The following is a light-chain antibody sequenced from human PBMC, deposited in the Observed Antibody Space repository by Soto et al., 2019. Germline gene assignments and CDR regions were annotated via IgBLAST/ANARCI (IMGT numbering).Light chain of an antibody. V-gene: IGKV1-8*01. Sequence: IQMTQSPSSFSASTGDRVTITCRASQGISSYLAWYQQKPGKAPKLLIYAASTLQSGVPSRFSGNGSGTDFTLTISCLQSEDFATYYCQQYYSYPITCGQGTRREIK. CDR2: AAS. CDR3: QQYYSYPIT. J-gene: IGKJ5*01. CDR1: QGISSY.